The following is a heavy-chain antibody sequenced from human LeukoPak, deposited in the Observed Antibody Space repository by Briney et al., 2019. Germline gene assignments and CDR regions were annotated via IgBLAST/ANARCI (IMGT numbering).Heavy chain of an antibody. Sequence: PGGSLRLSCAASGFTFSSYEMNWVRQAPGKGLEWVSYISGSGSTIYYADSVKGRFTIFRDNAKNSLYLQMNSLRAEDTAVYYCARDAMVYAKPVPFDYWGQGTLVTVSS. CDR2: ISGSGSTI. CDR1: GFTFSSYE. CDR3: ARDAMVYAKPVPFDY. J-gene: IGHJ4*02. V-gene: IGHV3-48*03. D-gene: IGHD2-8*01.